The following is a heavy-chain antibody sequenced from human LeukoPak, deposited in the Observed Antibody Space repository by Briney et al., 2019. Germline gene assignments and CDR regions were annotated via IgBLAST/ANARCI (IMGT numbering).Heavy chain of an antibody. D-gene: IGHD6-13*01. J-gene: IGHJ4*02. Sequence: GGSLRLSCAASGFTFSSYAMSWVRQAPGKGLEWVSAISGSGDSTYYGDSVKGRFTISRDNSKNTLYLQMNSLRAEDTAVYYCAKPRPLDSSSWSHGDYWGQGTLVTVSS. CDR3: AKPRPLDSSSWSHGDY. CDR2: ISGSGDST. V-gene: IGHV3-23*01. CDR1: GFTFSSYA.